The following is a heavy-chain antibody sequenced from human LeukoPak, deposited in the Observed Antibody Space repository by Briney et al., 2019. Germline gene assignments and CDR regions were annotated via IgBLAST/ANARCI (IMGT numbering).Heavy chain of an antibody. CDR1: GYTFTSYY. CDR3: ARDDAPRIVVVPAATYYYYYYMDV. Sequence: ASVKVSCKASGYTFTSYYMHWVRQAPGQGLEWMGWINPNSGGTNYAQKFQGRVTMTRDTSISTVYMELSRLRSDDTAVYYCARDDAPRIVVVPAATYYYYYYMDVWGKGTTVTVSS. V-gene: IGHV1-2*02. D-gene: IGHD2-2*01. J-gene: IGHJ6*03. CDR2: INPNSGGT.